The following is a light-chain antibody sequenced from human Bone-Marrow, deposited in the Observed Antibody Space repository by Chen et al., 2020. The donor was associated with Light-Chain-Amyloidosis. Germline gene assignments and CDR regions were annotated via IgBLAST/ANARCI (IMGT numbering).Light chain of an antibody. V-gene: IGKV1-39*01. CDR2: AIF. J-gene: IGKJ4*01. CDR1: QGISRY. Sequence: DIQMTQSPSSLAASVGDRVTISCRASQGISRYLNWYQQKPGEAPKLLIYAIFNLQSGVPSRFSGSRSGTDFTLTISSLQPEDFATYFCEQSYSTPTFGGGTKVEIK. CDR3: EQSYSTPT.